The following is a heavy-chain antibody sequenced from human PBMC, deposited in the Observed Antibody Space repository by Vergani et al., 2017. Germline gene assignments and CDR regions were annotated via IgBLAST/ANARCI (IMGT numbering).Heavy chain of an antibody. CDR2: IYYSGST. D-gene: IGHD3-22*01. CDR3: ACEYYYDSSGSFDD. CDR1: GGSISSSSYY. J-gene: IGHJ4*02. Sequence: QLQLQESGPGLVKPSETLSLTCTVSGGSISSSSYYWGWIRQPPGKGLEWIGSIYYSGSTYYNPSLKSRVTISVDTSKNQFSLKLSSVTAADTAVYYCACEYYYDSSGSFDDWGQGTLVTVSS. V-gene: IGHV4-39*01.